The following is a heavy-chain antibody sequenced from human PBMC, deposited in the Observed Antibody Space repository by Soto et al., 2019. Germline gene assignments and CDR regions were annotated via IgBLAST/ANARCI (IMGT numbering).Heavy chain of an antibody. V-gene: IGHV3-15*01. CDR2: IKSKTDGGTT. CDR1: GFTFSNAW. Sequence: EAQLVESGGGLVKPGGSLRLSCAASGFTFSNAWMSWVRQAPGKGLEWVARIKSKTDGGTTDYAAPVKGRFTISRDDSKNTLYLQMNSLKIEDTAVYYCTAPGLWSASYRDFYYVMDVWGQGTTVTVSS. J-gene: IGHJ6*02. CDR3: TAPGLWSASYRDFYYVMDV. D-gene: IGHD3-3*01.